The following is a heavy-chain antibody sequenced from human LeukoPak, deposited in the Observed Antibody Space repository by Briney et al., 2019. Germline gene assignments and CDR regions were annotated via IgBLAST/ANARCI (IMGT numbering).Heavy chain of an antibody. D-gene: IGHD1-1*01. CDR1: GLTVSSIY. V-gene: IGHV3-66*01. CDR3: ARTTHAFDI. Sequence: GGSLRLSCAASGLTVSSIYISWVRQAPGKVLEWVSLTYSGGSSYYADSVEGRFTISRDIPKNTLYLQMNSLRAEDTAVYYCARTTHAFDIWGQGTLVTVSS. CDR2: TYSGGSS. J-gene: IGHJ3*02.